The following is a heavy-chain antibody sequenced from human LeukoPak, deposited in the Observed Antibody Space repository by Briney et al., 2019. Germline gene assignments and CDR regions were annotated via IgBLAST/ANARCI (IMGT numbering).Heavy chain of an antibody. CDR1: GHTFTNYD. CDR2: MNPNSGYT. Sequence: ASVKVSCKASGHTFTNYDINWVRQATGLGLGWMGWMNPNSGYTGYAQKFQGRVTMTRNTSISTAYMELSSLRSEDTAAYYCARGTPDFWGQGTLVTVSS. CDR3: ARGTPDF. J-gene: IGHJ4*02. V-gene: IGHV1-8*01.